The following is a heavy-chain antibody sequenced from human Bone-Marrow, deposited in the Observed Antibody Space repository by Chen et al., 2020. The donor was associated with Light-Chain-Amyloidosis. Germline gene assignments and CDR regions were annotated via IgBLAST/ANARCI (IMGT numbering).Heavy chain of an antibody. CDR3: ARDRTLFGVAQYYFDY. CDR2: VRQDVSEK. J-gene: IGHJ4*02. V-gene: IGHV3-7*03. Sequence: DVRLVESGGGLVQPGGSLRLSCAAPGFISSDYWLSWVRQSPGKGLEWVANVRQDVSEKDYAASVKGRFTISRDDAKNSVYLQMNNLRAEDTAVYYCARDRTLFGVAQYYFDYWGQGTRVTVSS. CDR1: GFISSDYW. D-gene: IGHD3-3*01.